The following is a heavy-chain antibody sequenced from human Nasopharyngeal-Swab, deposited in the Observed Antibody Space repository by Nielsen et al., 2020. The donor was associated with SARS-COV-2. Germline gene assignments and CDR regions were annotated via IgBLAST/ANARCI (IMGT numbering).Heavy chain of an antibody. Sequence: LSLTRAASGFTFSNYEMNWVRQAPGKGLEWLSYISSSGTTIYYADSVKGRFTISRDNAKNSLYLQMSSLRAEDTAVYYCAREGVGAYYYYYHVDVWGQGTMVTVSS. CDR3: AREGVGAYYYYYHVDV. J-gene: IGHJ6*02. D-gene: IGHD1-26*01. V-gene: IGHV3-48*03. CDR1: GFTFSNYE. CDR2: ISSSGTTI.